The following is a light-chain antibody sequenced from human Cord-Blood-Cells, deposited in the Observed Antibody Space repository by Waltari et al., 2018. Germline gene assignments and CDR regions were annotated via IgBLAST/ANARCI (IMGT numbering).Light chain of an antibody. J-gene: IGKJ2*01. CDR3: MQALQTPYT. CDR2: LGS. Sequence: DIVMTQSPLSLPVTPGEPASISCRPSQSLLHSNGYNYLDWYLQKPGQSPQPLIYLGSNRASGIPDRFSGSGSGTDFTLKISRVEAEDVGVYYCMQALQTPYTFGQGTKLEIK. V-gene: IGKV2-28*01. CDR1: QSLLHSNGYNY.